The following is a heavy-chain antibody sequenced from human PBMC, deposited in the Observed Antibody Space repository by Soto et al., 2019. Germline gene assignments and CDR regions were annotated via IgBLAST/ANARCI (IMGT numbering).Heavy chain of an antibody. CDR2: INHSGST. CDR1: GGSFSGDY. D-gene: IGHD6-13*01. Sequence: PSETLCLTCAVYGGSFSGDYWSWIRQPPGKGLEWIGEINHSGSTNYNPSLKSRVTVSIDTSKNHFSLNLNSVTAADTAVYYCARRKITAIFDSWGRGTLVTVSS. CDR3: ARRKITAIFDS. J-gene: IGHJ4*02. V-gene: IGHV4-34*01.